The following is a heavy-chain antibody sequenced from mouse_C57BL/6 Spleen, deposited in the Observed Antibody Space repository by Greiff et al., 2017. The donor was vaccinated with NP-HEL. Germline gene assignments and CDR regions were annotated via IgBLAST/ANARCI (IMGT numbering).Heavy chain of an antibody. CDR2: IDPSDSYT. J-gene: IGHJ1*03. CDR1: GYTFTSYW. Sequence: QVQLQQSGAELVMPGASVKLSCKASGYTFTSYWMHWVKQRPGQGLEWIGEIDPSDSYTNYNQKFKGKSTLTVDKSSSTAYMQLSSLTSEDSAVYYCARKGRTGTYWYFDVWGTGTTVTVSS. D-gene: IGHD4-1*01. V-gene: IGHV1-69*01. CDR3: ARKGRTGTYWYFDV.